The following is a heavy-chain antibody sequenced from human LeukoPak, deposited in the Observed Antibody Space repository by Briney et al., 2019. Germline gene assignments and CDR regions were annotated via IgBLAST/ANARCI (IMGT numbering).Heavy chain of an antibody. J-gene: IGHJ4*02. Sequence: GGSLRLSCAASGFTFSSYSMNWVRQAPGKGLEWVSSISSSSSYIYYADSVKGRFTISRDNAKNSLYLQMNSLRAEDTAVYYCAKERNTAMVTSPVDYWGQGTLVTVSS. CDR1: GFTFSSYS. CDR3: AKERNTAMVTSPVDY. D-gene: IGHD5-18*01. CDR2: ISSSSSYI. V-gene: IGHV3-21*01.